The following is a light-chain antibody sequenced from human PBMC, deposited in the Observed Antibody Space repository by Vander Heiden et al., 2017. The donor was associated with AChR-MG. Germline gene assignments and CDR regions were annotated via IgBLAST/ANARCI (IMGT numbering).Light chain of an antibody. CDR3: QSYDSSLSGSEVV. V-gene: IGLV1-40*01. Sequence: QSVLTQPPSVSGAPGQRVHSSCTGRSSNIGAGYDVHWYQQLPGTAPKLLIYGNSNRPSGVPDRFSGSKSGTSASLAITGLQAEDEADYYCQSYDSSLSGSEVVFGGGTKLTVL. J-gene: IGLJ2*01. CDR1: SSNIGAGYD. CDR2: GNS.